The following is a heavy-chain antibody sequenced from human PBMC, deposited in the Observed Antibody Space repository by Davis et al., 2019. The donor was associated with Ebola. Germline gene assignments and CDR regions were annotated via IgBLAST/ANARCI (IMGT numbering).Heavy chain of an antibody. J-gene: IGHJ4*02. CDR2: IRYDGSNK. V-gene: IGHV3-30*02. CDR1: GFTFSSYG. Sequence: GESLKISCAASGFTFSSYGMHWVRQAPGKGLEWVAFIRYDGSNKYYADSVKGRFTISRDISKNTVYLQMNSLRAEDTAVYYCARGDGYNFWDHWGQGILVTVSS. CDR3: ARGDGYNFWDH. D-gene: IGHD5-24*01.